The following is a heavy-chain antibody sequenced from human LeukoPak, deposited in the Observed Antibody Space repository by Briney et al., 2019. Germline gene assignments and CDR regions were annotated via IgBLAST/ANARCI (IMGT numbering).Heavy chain of an antibody. J-gene: IGHJ6*03. CDR1: GFTFSSYA. Sequence: QPGGSLRLSCAASGFTFSSYAMSWVRQAPGKGLEWVSYISSSSSTIYYADSVKGRFTISRDNAKNSLYLQMNSLRAEDTAVYYCARDEPNYYYMDVWGKGTTVTVSS. CDR3: ARDEPNYYYMDV. CDR2: ISSSSSTI. V-gene: IGHV3-48*04.